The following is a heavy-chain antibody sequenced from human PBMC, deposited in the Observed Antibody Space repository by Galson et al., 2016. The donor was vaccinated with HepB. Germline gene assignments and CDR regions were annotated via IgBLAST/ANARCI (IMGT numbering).Heavy chain of an antibody. D-gene: IGHD3-3*01. J-gene: IGHJ4*02. CDR3: ARGTLEWSRHFDS. Sequence: SLRLSCAASGFTFIRYSMNWVRQAPGKGLEWVSSISSTGRYMYYADSMKGRFTISRDNAKNALNLQMHSLIAEDTAVYYCARGTLEWSRHFDSWGQGTLVTVSS. CDR2: ISSTGRYM. V-gene: IGHV3-21*01. CDR1: GFTFIRYS.